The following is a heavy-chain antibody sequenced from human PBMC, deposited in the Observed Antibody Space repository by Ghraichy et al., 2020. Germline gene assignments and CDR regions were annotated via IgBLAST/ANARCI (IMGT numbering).Heavy chain of an antibody. CDR2: IEFDGNNK. CDR3: ARKKGLGGYFDY. Sequence: GESLNISCAASGFTFSHFAFHWVRQAPGKGLEWVAFIEFDGNNKYYVDSVKGRFTLSRDNSKNTVYLQMSSLRVEDTAVYYCARKKGLGGYFDYWGQGTLVTVSS. J-gene: IGHJ4*02. D-gene: IGHD3-22*01. CDR1: GFTFSHFA. V-gene: IGHV3-30*02.